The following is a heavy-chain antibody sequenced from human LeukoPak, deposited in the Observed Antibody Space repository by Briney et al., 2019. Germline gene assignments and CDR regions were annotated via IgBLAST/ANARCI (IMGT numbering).Heavy chain of an antibody. Sequence: PGGSLRLSCSASGFTVSRYAMHWVRQAPGKGLEYVSSISSNGGSTYYADSVKGRFTISRDNSKNTLYLQMSSLRTEDTAVYYCVKDGSGSYYTYYFDYWGQGTLVTVSS. J-gene: IGHJ4*02. CDR1: GFTVSRYA. D-gene: IGHD3-10*01. CDR2: ISSNGGST. CDR3: VKDGSGSYYTYYFDY. V-gene: IGHV3-64D*06.